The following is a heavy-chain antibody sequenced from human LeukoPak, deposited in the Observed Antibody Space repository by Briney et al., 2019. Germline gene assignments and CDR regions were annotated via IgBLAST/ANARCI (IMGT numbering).Heavy chain of an antibody. CDR1: GYTFTAYY. D-gene: IGHD1-20*01. V-gene: IGHV1-2*02. CDR3: ARGYNWNYFDY. CDR2: INPNSGGT. Sequence: ASVKVSCKASGYTFTAYYIHWVRQAPGQGGEWMGWINPNSGGTDYAQRFQGRGTMTGDTSISTAYMDLSRLRSDDTAVYYCARGYNWNYFDYWGQGTLVTVSS. J-gene: IGHJ4*02.